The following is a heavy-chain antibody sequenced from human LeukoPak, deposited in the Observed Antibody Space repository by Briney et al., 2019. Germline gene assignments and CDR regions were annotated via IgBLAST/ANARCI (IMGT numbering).Heavy chain of an antibody. J-gene: IGHJ4*02. CDR3: AREAGLGFDY. Sequence: SETLSLTCTVSGGSISSYYWSWIRQPPGKGLEWLGSVYYSGSTNYHPSLKSRVTISLDTSKNQFSLKLSSVTAADTAVYYCAREAGLGFDYWGQGTLVTVSS. V-gene: IGHV4-59*01. CDR2: VYYSGST. CDR1: GGSISSYY.